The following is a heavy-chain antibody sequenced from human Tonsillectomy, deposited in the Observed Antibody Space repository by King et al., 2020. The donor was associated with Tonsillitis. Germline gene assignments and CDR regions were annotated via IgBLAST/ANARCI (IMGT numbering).Heavy chain of an antibody. CDR3: AKDHSSSWFHYYYGMDV. D-gene: IGHD6-13*01. V-gene: IGHV3-30*18. CDR2: ISYDGSNK. Sequence: VQLVESGGGVVQPGRSLRLSCAASGFTFSSYGMHWVRQAPGKGLEWVAVISYDGSNKYYADSVKGRFTISRDNSKNTLYLQMNRLRAEDTAVYYCAKDHSSSWFHYYYGMDVWGQGTMVTVSS. J-gene: IGHJ6*02. CDR1: GFTFSSYG.